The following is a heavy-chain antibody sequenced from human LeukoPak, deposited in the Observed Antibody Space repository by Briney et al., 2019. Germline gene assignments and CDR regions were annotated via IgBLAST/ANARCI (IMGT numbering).Heavy chain of an antibody. CDR2: IWYDGSNK. J-gene: IGHJ6*03. CDR1: GFTFSSYG. CDR3: AKNGDYRSYYYYYYMDV. Sequence: QTGGSLRLSCAASGFTFSSYGMHWVRQAPGKGLEWVAVIWYDGSNKYYGDSVKGRFTVSRDNFKNTLYLQMDSLRAEDTAVYYCAKNGDYRSYYYYYYMDVWGKGTTVTVSS. D-gene: IGHD4-17*01. V-gene: IGHV3-33*06.